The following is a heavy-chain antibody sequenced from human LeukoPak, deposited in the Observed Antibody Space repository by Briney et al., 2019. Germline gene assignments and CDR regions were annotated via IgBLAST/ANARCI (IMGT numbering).Heavy chain of an antibody. CDR1: GGSISSYY. CDR2: IYYSGST. D-gene: IGHD3-10*01. Sequence: SETLSLTCTVSGGSISSYYWSWIRQPPGKGLEWVGYIYYSGSTNYNPSLKTRVTISVDTSKNQFSLKLSSVTAADTAVYYCATGSGSYLDYFDYWGQGTLVTVSP. CDR3: ATGSGSYLDYFDY. V-gene: IGHV4-59*01. J-gene: IGHJ4*02.